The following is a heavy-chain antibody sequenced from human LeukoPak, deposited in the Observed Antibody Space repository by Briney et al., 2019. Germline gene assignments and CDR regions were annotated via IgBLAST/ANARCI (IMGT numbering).Heavy chain of an antibody. D-gene: IGHD1-26*01. J-gene: IGHJ4*02. V-gene: IGHV4-30-2*01. Sequence: SETLSLTCAVSGGSISSGGYYWSWIRQPPGKGLEWIGYIYHSGSTYYNPSLKSRVTISVDRSKNQFSLKLSSVTAADTAVYYCARGSYSGPTGYWGQGTLVTVSS. CDR2: IYHSGST. CDR3: ARGSYSGPTGY. CDR1: GGSISSGGYY.